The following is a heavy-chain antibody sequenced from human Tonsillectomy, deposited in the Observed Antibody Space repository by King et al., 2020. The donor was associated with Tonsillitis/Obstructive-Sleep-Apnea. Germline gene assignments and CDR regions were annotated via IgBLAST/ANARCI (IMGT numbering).Heavy chain of an antibody. D-gene: IGHD6-19*01. Sequence: VQLVESGGSVVQPGRSLRLSCAASGFTFSDHAIYWVRQAPGKGLEWVALISYDGSTEYYAVSVKGRFSVSRDNSKNSLYLQMSSLRPEDTAVYYCARGGTGWNYYYSVMDVWGQGTTVTVSS. CDR3: ARGGTGWNYYYSVMDV. V-gene: IGHV3-30*04. CDR2: ISYDGSTE. J-gene: IGHJ6*02. CDR1: GFTFSDHA.